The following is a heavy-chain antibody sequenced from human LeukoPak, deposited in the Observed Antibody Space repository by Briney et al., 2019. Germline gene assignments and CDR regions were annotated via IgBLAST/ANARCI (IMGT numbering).Heavy chain of an antibody. V-gene: IGHV3-30*18. CDR1: GFTFSNYG. CDR2: ISYDGSNK. CDR3: AKDGALSLAQYYFDY. Sequence: GGSLRLSCAASGFTFSNYGVHWVRQAPGKGLEWVAVISYDGSNKYYVDSVKGRFTISRDNSKNTLYLQMNSLRAEDTAVYYCAKDGALSLAQYYFDYWGQGSLVTVSS. D-gene: IGHD3-16*01. J-gene: IGHJ4*02.